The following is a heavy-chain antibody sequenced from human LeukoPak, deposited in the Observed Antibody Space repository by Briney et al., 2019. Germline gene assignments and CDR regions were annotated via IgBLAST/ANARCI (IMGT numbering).Heavy chain of an antibody. V-gene: IGHV4-4*07. CDR1: GGSISSYY. CDR2: IYTSGST. D-gene: IGHD2-2*01. Sequence: PSETLSLTCTVSGGSISSYYWSWLRQPAGKGPEWIGRIYTSGSTNYNPSLKSRVTMSVDTSKNQFSLKLSSVTAADTAVYYCARSPYCSSTSCYYYYYMDVWGKGTTVTVSS. J-gene: IGHJ6*03. CDR3: ARSPYCSSTSCYYYYYMDV.